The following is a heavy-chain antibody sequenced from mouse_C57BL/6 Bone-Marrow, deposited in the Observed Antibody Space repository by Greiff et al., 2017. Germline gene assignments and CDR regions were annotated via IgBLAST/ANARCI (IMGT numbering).Heavy chain of an antibody. Sequence: QVQLQQSGAELVKPGASVKLSCRASGYTFTEYTIHWVKQRSGQGLEWIGWFYPGSGSIKYNEKFKDKATLTADKSSSTVYMELSRLTSEDSAVYFCSRHEEGYYGSSYWYVDVWGTGTTVTVSS. CDR3: SRHEEGYYGSSYWYVDV. D-gene: IGHD1-1*01. CDR1: GYTFTEYT. J-gene: IGHJ1*03. V-gene: IGHV1-62-2*01. CDR2: FYPGSGSI.